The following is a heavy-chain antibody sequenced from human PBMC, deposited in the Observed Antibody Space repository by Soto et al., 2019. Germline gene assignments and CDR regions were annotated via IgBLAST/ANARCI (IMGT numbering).Heavy chain of an antibody. CDR1: GFTFSSYA. Sequence: GGSLRLSCAASGFTFSSYALSWLRQAPGKGLEWVSGISGSGQTTHYRDSVKGRFTISRDNFRNTLYLQVNSLRADDTVVYFCAKSRGDSWTTYFFDYWGQGALVTVSS. CDR2: ISGSGQTT. CDR3: AKSRGDSWTTYFFDY. D-gene: IGHD4-4*01. J-gene: IGHJ4*02. V-gene: IGHV3-23*01.